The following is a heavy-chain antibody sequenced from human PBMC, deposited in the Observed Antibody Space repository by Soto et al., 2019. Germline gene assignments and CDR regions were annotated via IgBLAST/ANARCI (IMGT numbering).Heavy chain of an antibody. CDR1: GCTFSSYT. V-gene: IGHV1-3*01. D-gene: IGHD4-17*01. Sequence: GASGMVSCKASGCTFSSYTISWVRQAPGQGLEWMGWIIPVNGKAKYSQKFQGRVTITRDTSASTAYMELSSLRSEDTAVYYCASGYGRVFESHSGQG. CDR3: ASGYGRVFESH. J-gene: IGHJ1*01. CDR2: IIPVNGKA.